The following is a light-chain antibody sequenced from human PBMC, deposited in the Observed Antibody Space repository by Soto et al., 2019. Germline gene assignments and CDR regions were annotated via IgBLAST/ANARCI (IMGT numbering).Light chain of an antibody. V-gene: IGKV1-5*03. CDR2: KAS. J-gene: IGKJ1*01. CDR1: QSVGTW. CDR3: QEYNSDWT. Sequence: DIQMTQSPSSLSASVGYRITITCRASQSVGTWLAWYQQKPGKAPKVLIYKASSLESGVPSRFSGSGSGTEFTLTIRSLQPDYFATYYCQEYNSDWTFGQGTKVDIK.